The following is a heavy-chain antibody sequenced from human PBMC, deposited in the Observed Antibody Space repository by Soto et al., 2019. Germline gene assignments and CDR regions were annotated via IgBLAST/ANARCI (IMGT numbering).Heavy chain of an antibody. CDR1: GESVSGFH. CDR3: ARGRSAHYAFRTGYRYFMDV. V-gene: IGHV4-34*01. CDR2: INHRGST. Sequence: QEHLQQWGAGLLKPSETLSLTCTVYGESVSGFHWSWIRQPPGKGLEWIGEINHRGSTTYNPSLRSRVTISVDTSKNQLSLSLTSVAAAGTAVYYCARGRSAHYAFRTGYRYFMDVWGKGTTVTVSS. J-gene: IGHJ6*03. D-gene: IGHD3-3*01.